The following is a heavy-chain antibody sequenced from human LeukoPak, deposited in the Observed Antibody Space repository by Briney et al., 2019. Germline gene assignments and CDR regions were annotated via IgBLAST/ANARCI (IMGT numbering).Heavy chain of an antibody. D-gene: IGHD1-14*01. CDR1: GFTFSSYA. CDR2: ISYDGSNK. V-gene: IGHV3-30-3*01. CDR3: AIDRTFDI. J-gene: IGHJ3*02. Sequence: AGGSLRLSCAASGFTFSSYAMHWVRQAPGKGLEWVAVISYDGSNKYYADSVKGRFTISRDNSKNTLYLQMNSLRAEDTAVYYCAIDRTFDIWGQGTMVTVSS.